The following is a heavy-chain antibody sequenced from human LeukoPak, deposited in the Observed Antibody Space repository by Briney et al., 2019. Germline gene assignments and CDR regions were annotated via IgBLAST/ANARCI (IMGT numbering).Heavy chain of an antibody. CDR3: AREGLTSTPNNAFDI. D-gene: IGHD4-23*01. CDR1: GFTFSSYW. Sequence: GGSLRLSCAASGFTFSSYWMSWVRQAPGKGLEWVAVIWSDENKKFYADSVKGRFTISRDNFKSTLYLQMDSLRVEDTAVYYCAREGLTSTPNNAFDIWGQGSVVTVSS. CDR2: IWSDENKK. J-gene: IGHJ3*02. V-gene: IGHV3-33*08.